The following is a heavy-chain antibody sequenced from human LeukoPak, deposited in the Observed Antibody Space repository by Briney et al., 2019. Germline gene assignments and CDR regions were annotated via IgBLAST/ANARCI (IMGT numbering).Heavy chain of an antibody. J-gene: IGHJ3*02. CDR3: AKLTVATIDDAFDI. V-gene: IGHV3-30*18. Sequence: PGRSLRLSCAASGFTFSSYGMHWVRQAPGKGLEWVAVISYDGSNKYYADSVKGRFTISRDNSKNTLYLQMNSLRAEDTAVYYCAKLTVATIDDAFDIWGQGTMVTVSS. D-gene: IGHD5-12*01. CDR2: ISYDGSNK. CDR1: GFTFSSYG.